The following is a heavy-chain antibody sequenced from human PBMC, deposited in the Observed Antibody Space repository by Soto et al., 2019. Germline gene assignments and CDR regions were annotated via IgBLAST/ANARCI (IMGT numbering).Heavy chain of an antibody. Sequence: QVQLVESGGGVVQPGTSLRLSCAASGFTFSTYGMHWVRQAPGKGLEWVAVIWYDGSNKYHGDSLKGRFTISRDNSKNTLYLQINNLRAEDTAVYYCGRDGALGDRAVVDSWGQGTLVTVSS. J-gene: IGHJ4*02. CDR2: IWYDGSNK. V-gene: IGHV3-33*01. D-gene: IGHD5-18*01. CDR1: GFTFSTYG. CDR3: GRDGALGDRAVVDS.